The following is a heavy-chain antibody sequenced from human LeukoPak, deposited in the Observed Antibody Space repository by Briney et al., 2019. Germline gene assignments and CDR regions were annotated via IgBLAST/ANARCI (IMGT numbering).Heavy chain of an antibody. CDR1: VYTFTSYG. Sequence: ASVKVSCMSSVYTFTSYGISGVRPAPGQGVAWVGWISAYNGNTNNVQTLQGRVTHTTDTSTSTTYMELKSLRPDDTAVYYYARGTRGGSYSRPLDYWGQGTLVTVSS. D-gene: IGHD1-26*01. V-gene: IGHV1-18*01. CDR2: ISAYNGNT. CDR3: ARGTRGGSYSRPLDY. J-gene: IGHJ4*02.